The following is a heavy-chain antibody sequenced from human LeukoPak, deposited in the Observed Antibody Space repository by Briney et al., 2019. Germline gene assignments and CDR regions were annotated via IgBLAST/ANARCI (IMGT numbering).Heavy chain of an antibody. J-gene: IGHJ3*01. V-gene: IGHV3-53*01. D-gene: IGHD2-2*01. CDR2: IYSGGST. Sequence: GGSLRLSCEASGFTFSAYAMTWVRQAPGKGLEWVSVIYSGGSTYYADSVKGRFTISRDNSKNTLYLQMNSLTAEDTAVYYCARVGVVPAAIPDGFDVWGQGTMVTVSS. CDR3: ARVGVVPAAIPDGFDV. CDR1: GFTFSAYA.